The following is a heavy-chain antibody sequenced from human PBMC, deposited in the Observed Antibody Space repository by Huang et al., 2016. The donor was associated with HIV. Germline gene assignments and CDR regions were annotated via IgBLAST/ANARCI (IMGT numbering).Heavy chain of an antibody. J-gene: IGHJ2*01. V-gene: IGHV4-59*01. Sequence: QVQLQESGPGLVKPSETLSLTCTVSGGSINSYYWSWIRQPPGKGLEWIGYIHYSGSTIYNPSLKRRVTISVDTAKNQCSLKLSSVTAADTAMYYCARNYYDNVDWYFDLWGRGTLVTVSS. CDR2: IHYSGST. CDR1: GGSINSYY. D-gene: IGHD3-22*01. CDR3: ARNYYDNVDWYFDL.